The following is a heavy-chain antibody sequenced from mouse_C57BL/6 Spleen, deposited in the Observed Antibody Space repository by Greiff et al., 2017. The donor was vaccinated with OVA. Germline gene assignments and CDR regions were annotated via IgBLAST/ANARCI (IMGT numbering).Heavy chain of an antibody. V-gene: IGHV1-18*01. CDR1: GYTFTDYN. CDR2: INPNNGGT. Sequence: EVKLQESGPELVKPGASVKIPCKASGYTFTDYNMDWVKQSHGKSLEWIGDINPNNGGTIYNQKFKGKATLTVDKSSSTAYMELRSLTSEDTAVYYCARGDYYYGSSHPPYAMDYWGQGTSVTVSS. J-gene: IGHJ4*01. CDR3: ARGDYYYGSSHPPYAMDY. D-gene: IGHD1-1*01.